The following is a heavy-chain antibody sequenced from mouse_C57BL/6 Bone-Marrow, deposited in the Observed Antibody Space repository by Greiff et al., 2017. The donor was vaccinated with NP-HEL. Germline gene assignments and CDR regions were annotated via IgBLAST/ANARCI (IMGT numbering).Heavy chain of an antibody. Sequence: VQLQQSGAELVRPGTSVKVSCKASGYAFTNYLIEWVKQRPGQGLEWIGVINPGSGGTNYNEKFKGKATLTADKSSSTAYMQLSSLTSEDSAVYFCARSYYYGSRGYAMDYWGQGTSVTVSS. CDR3: ARSYYYGSRGYAMDY. CDR2: INPGSGGT. J-gene: IGHJ4*01. V-gene: IGHV1-54*01. CDR1: GYAFTNYL. D-gene: IGHD1-1*01.